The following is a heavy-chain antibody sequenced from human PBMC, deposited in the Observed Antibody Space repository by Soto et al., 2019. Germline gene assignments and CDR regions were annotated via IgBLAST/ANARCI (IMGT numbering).Heavy chain of an antibody. Sequence: GGSLRLSCSASGFTFSSYAMHWVRQAPGKGLEYVSAISSNGGSTYYADSVKGRFTISRDNSKNTLYLQMSSLRAEDTAVYYCVKEDIVVVPFAFDIWGQGTMVTVSS. CDR2: ISSNGGST. CDR3: VKEDIVVVPFAFDI. J-gene: IGHJ3*02. CDR1: GFTFSSYA. D-gene: IGHD2-2*01. V-gene: IGHV3-64D*08.